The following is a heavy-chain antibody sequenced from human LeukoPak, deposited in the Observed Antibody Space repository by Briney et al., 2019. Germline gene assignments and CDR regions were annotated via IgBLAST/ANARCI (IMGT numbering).Heavy chain of an antibody. CDR1: GFTFSSYS. V-gene: IGHV3-48*01. J-gene: IGHJ3*02. CDR2: ISSSSSTI. Sequence: GGSLRLSCAASGFTFSSYSMNWVRQAPGKGLEWVSYISSSSSTIYYADSVKGRFTISRDNSKNTLYLQMNSLRAEDTAVYYCAKDLNVFSAFDIWGQGTMVTVSS. D-gene: IGHD3-9*01. CDR3: AKDLNVFSAFDI.